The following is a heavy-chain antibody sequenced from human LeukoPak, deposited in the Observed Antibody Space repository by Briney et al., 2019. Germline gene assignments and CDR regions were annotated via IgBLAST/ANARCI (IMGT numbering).Heavy chain of an antibody. CDR2: IKGNGGST. Sequence: PGGSLRLSCSASGFAFSIYAMHWVRKAPGKGLEYVSGIKGNGGSTYYADSVKGRFTISRDNSKNTLYLQMSSLRAEDTAVYYCVKSPSYDFWSGYLYYFDYWGQGTLVTVSS. D-gene: IGHD3-3*01. V-gene: IGHV3-64D*09. J-gene: IGHJ4*02. CDR1: GFAFSIYA. CDR3: VKSPSYDFWSGYLYYFDY.